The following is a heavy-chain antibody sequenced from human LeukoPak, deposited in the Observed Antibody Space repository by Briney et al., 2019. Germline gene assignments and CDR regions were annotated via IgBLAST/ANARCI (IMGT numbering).Heavy chain of an antibody. D-gene: IGHD3-16*02. Sequence: SETLSLTCTVSGGSISSYCWSWIRQPPGKGLEWIGYIYYSGSTNYNPSLKSRVTISVDTSKNQFSLKLSSVTAADTAVYYCARATLMITFGGVIANWFDPWGQGTLVTVSS. CDR1: GGSISSYC. J-gene: IGHJ5*02. CDR2: IYYSGST. CDR3: ARATLMITFGGVIANWFDP. V-gene: IGHV4-59*01.